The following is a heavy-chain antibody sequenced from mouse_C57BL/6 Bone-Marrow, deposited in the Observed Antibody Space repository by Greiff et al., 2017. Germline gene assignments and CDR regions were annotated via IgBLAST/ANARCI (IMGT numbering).Heavy chain of an antibody. CDR3: TVSAFITTVVGGY. CDR1: GFDIKDDY. J-gene: IGHJ2*01. D-gene: IGHD1-1*01. Sequence: EVKLQESGAELVRPGASVKLSCTASGFDIKDDYMHWVQQRPEQGLEWIGWIDPENGDTEYASKFQGKATITADTSSNTAYLQLSSLTSEDTAVYYCTVSAFITTVVGGYWGQGTTLTVSS. CDR2: IDPENGDT. V-gene: IGHV14-4*01.